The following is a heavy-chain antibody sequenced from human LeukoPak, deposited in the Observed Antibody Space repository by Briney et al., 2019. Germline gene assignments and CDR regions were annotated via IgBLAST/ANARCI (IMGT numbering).Heavy chain of an antibody. Sequence: PSETLSLTCAVYGGSFSGYYWSWIRQPPGKGLEWIGEINHSGSTNYNPSLKSRVTISVDTSKNQFSLKLSSVTAADTAVYYCARLQLWFSTGGFDYWGQGTLVTVSS. CDR3: ARLQLWFSTGGFDY. CDR2: INHSGST. J-gene: IGHJ4*02. CDR1: GGSFSGYY. D-gene: IGHD5-18*01. V-gene: IGHV4-34*01.